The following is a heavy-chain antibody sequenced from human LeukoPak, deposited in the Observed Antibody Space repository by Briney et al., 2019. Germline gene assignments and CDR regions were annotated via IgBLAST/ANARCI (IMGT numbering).Heavy chain of an antibody. V-gene: IGHV4-39*01. CDR3: ARLQIVVLPEPLERGDYFDP. D-gene: IGHD2-2*01. CDR2: IFSGGDT. J-gene: IGHJ5*02. CDR1: AASLVSTRYY. Sequence: PSETLSLTCTVSAASLVSTRYYWGWIRQPPGRGLEWIGSIFSGGDTYYAAALKSRATISVDTSKNVVSLRLNSVTAADTALYYCARLQIVVLPEPLERGDYFDPWGQGTLVTVSS.